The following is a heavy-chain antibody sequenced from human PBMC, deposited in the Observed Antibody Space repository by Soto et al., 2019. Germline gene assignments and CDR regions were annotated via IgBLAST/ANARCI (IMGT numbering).Heavy chain of an antibody. Sequence: EEQLVESGGGLVQPGGSLRLSCAASGFTFSSYWMHWVRQAPGKGLVWVSRINPGGSITAYADSVKGRFTISRDNAKNTLYLQMNSLRGDDTAVYYCARVPTGKYVVWTYWGQGTLFTVSS. CDR2: INPGGSIT. J-gene: IGHJ4*02. CDR3: ARVPTGKYVVWTY. D-gene: IGHD2-8*02. V-gene: IGHV3-74*01. CDR1: GFTFSSYW.